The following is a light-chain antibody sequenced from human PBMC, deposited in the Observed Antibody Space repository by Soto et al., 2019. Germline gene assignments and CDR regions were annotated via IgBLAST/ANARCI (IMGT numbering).Light chain of an antibody. CDR2: RNS. Sequence: QSVLTQPPSASGTPGQRVTISCSGSSSNIGSNYVYWYQQLPGTVPQLLIYRNSERPSGVPDRFSGSKSGTSASLAISGLRSEHEADYYCAAWDDSLSGVVFGGGTQLTVL. J-gene: IGLJ2*01. V-gene: IGLV1-47*01. CDR1: SSNIGSNY. CDR3: AAWDDSLSGVV.